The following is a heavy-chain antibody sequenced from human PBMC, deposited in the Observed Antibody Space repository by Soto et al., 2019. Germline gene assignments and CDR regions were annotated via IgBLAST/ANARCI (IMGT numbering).Heavy chain of an antibody. CDR1: GFTFSSYW. Sequence: GGSLRLSCAASGFTFSSYWMSWVRQAPGKGLEWVTNIKQDGSEKYYVDSVKGRFTISRDNAKNSLYLQMNSLRAEDTAVYYCARDRWGYEQLAMLDYYYGMDVWGQGTTVTVSS. CDR2: IKQDGSEK. J-gene: IGHJ6*02. V-gene: IGHV3-7*05. D-gene: IGHD6-6*01. CDR3: ARDRWGYEQLAMLDYYYGMDV.